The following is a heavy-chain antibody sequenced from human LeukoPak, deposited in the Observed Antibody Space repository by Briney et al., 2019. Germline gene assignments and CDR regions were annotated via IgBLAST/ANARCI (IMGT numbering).Heavy chain of an antibody. V-gene: IGHV1-46*01. Sequence: GASVKVSCKASGYTFTSYGISWVRQAPGQGLEWMGIINPSGGSTSYAQKFQGRVTMTRDMSTSIVYMELSSLRSEDTAVYYCAREAVTTGYRYFDYWGQGTLVTVSS. J-gene: IGHJ4*02. D-gene: IGHD4-17*01. CDR1: GYTFTSYG. CDR2: INPSGGST. CDR3: AREAVTTGYRYFDY.